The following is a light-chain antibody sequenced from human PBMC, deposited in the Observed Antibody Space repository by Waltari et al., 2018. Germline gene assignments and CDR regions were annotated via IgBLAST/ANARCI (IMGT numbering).Light chain of an antibody. CDR2: DVS. CDR3: SSYTRSSTWV. Sequence: QSALTQPASVSGSPGQSITIPCTGTSSHVGGYNYVSWYQQHPGKAPKLMIYDVSNRPSAVSDRFSGSKSGNTASLTISGLQAEDEADYYCSSYTRSSTWVFGGGTKLTVL. CDR1: SSHVGGYNY. V-gene: IGLV2-14*03. J-gene: IGLJ3*02.